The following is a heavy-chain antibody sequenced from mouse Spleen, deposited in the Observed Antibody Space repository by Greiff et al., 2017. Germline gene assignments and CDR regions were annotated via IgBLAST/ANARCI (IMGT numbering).Heavy chain of an antibody. V-gene: IGHV3-6*01. J-gene: IGHJ1*01. CDR2: ISYDGSN. D-gene: IGHD2-4*01. CDR1: GYSITSGYY. Sequence: EVQLQESGPGLVKPSQSLSLTCSVTGYSITSGYYWNWIRQFPGNKLEWMGYISYDGSNNYNPSLKNRISITRDTSKNQFFLKLNSVTTEDTATYYCARVDDYDEGYFDVWGAGTTVTVSS. CDR3: ARVDDYDEGYFDV.